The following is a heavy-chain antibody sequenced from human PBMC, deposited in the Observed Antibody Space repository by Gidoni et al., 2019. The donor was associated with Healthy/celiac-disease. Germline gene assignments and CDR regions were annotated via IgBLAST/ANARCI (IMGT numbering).Heavy chain of an antibody. J-gene: IGHJ4*02. CDR3: ARGDYGDRSGY. Sequence: EVQLVASGGGLVEPGGSLRLSCAASGFTFSSYEMNWVRQAPGKGLEWVSYISSSGSTIYYADSVKGRFTISRDNAKNSLYLQMNSLRAEDTAVYYCARGDYGDRSGYWGQGTLVTVSS. CDR2: ISSSGSTI. D-gene: IGHD4-17*01. CDR1: GFTFSSYE. V-gene: IGHV3-48*03.